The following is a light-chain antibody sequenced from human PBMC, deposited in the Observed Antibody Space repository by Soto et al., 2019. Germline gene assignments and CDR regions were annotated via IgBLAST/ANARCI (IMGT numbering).Light chain of an antibody. CDR3: QQANRFPLT. Sequence: DIQMTQSPSSVSASVGHMFTITCRASQGISSWLAWYQQKPGQAPKLRIYAASSLQSGVPSRVSGSGEGTDFTRTISSMQHEDFATYYCQQANRFPLTFGGGTKVDI. V-gene: IGKV1-12*01. CDR1: QGISSW. CDR2: AAS. J-gene: IGKJ4*01.